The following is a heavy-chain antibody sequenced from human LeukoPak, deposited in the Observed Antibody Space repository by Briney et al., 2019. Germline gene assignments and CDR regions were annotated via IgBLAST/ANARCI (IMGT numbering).Heavy chain of an antibody. Sequence: ASVKVSCKASGYTFTSYDINWVRQATGQGLEWMGWMNPNSGNTGYAQKFQGRVTITRDTSISAVYMELSSLRSEDTAVYYCARDLYYYDSSGYYHMWYFDLWGRGTLVTVSS. V-gene: IGHV1-8*03. CDR1: GYTFTSYD. D-gene: IGHD3-22*01. CDR3: ARDLYYYDSSGYYHMWYFDL. J-gene: IGHJ2*01. CDR2: MNPNSGNT.